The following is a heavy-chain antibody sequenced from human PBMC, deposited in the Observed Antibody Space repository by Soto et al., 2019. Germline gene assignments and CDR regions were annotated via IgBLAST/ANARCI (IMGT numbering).Heavy chain of an antibody. D-gene: IGHD2-2*01. CDR2: ISYDGSNK. Sequence: HPXGSLRLSCAAAGGTLSSYAMHWVRQTPGKGLEWVAVISYDGSNKYYADSVKGRFTISRDNSKNTLYLQMNSLRAEDTAVYYCARLRSIPAATGPFAYWGQGDLVTVSS. CDR3: ARLRSIPAATGPFAY. J-gene: IGHJ4*02. V-gene: IGHV3-30-3*01. CDR1: GGTLSSYA.